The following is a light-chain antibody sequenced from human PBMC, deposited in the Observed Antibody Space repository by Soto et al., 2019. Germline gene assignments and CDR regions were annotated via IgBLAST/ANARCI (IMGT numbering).Light chain of an antibody. CDR3: QSYDSSLSGWV. Sequence: QSVLTQPPSVTGDPGQRVTISCTGSSSNIGAGYDVKWYQQLPGTAPKLLIHGNSNRPSGVPDRFSGSKSGTSASLAITGLQAEDEADYYCQSYDSSLSGWVFGGGTKLTVL. CDR2: GNS. CDR1: SSNIGAGYD. J-gene: IGLJ3*02. V-gene: IGLV1-40*01.